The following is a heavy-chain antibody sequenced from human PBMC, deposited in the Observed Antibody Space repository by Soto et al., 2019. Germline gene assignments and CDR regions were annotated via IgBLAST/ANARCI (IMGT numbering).Heavy chain of an antibody. Sequence: GGSLRLSCAASGFTFSSYSMNWVRQAPGKGLEWVSSISSSSSYIYYADSVKGRFTISRDNAKNSLYLQMNSLRAEDTAVYYCARYSSGWYSLHWGQGTLVTVSS. V-gene: IGHV3-21*01. CDR3: ARYSSGWYSLH. CDR1: GFTFSSYS. D-gene: IGHD6-19*01. CDR2: ISSSSSYI. J-gene: IGHJ1*01.